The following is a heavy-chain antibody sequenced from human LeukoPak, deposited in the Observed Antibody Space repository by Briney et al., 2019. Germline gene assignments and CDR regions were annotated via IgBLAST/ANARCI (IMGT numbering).Heavy chain of an antibody. V-gene: IGHV3-23*01. CDR1: GFTFSSYA. Sequence: PGGSLRLSCAASGFTFSSYAMTWVRQAPGKGLEWVSTISSSGGTTYYADSVKGRFTISRDNSKNTLYLQMNSLRAEDTALYYCAKSPRGIRIDYWGQGTLVTVSS. CDR2: ISSSGGTT. CDR3: AKSPRGIRIDY. J-gene: IGHJ4*02. D-gene: IGHD3-10*01.